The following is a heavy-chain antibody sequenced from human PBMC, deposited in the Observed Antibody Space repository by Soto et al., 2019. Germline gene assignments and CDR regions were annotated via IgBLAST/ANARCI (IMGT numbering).Heavy chain of an antibody. J-gene: IGHJ6*02. Sequence: QVQLVESGGGVVQPGRSLRLSCAASGFTFSSYGMHWVRQAPGKGLEWVAVISYDGSNKYYADSVKGRFTISRDNSKNTLYLQMNSLRAEDTAVYYCAKDQREWGPCGLGQRDNSYGMDVWGQGTTVTVSS. V-gene: IGHV3-30*18. D-gene: IGHD1-20*01. CDR3: AKDQREWGPCGLGQRDNSYGMDV. CDR2: ISYDGSNK. CDR1: GFTFSSYG.